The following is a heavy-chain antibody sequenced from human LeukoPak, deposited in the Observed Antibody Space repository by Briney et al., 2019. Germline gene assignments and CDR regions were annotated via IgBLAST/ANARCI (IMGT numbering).Heavy chain of an antibody. V-gene: IGHV4-34*01. D-gene: IGHD2/OR15-2a*01. Sequence: SETLSLTCTVSGASISSSYWNWIRQPPGKGLEWIGEINHSGSTNYNPSLKSRVTISVDTSKNQFSLKLSSVTAADTAVYYCARGSLRFQRLPFDPWGQGTLVTVSS. CDR1: GASISSSY. CDR3: ARGSLRFQRLPFDP. J-gene: IGHJ5*02. CDR2: INHSGST.